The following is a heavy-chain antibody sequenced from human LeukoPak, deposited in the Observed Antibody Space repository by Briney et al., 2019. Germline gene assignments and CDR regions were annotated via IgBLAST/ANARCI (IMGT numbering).Heavy chain of an antibody. CDR3: ARVMEDIVVVPAAGRGEFNYMDV. CDR2: ISAYNGNT. V-gene: IGHV1-18*04. Sequence: ASVKVSCKASGYTFTSYYMHWVRQAPGQGLEWMGWISAYNGNTNYAQKLQGRVTMTTDTSTSTAYMGLRSLRSDDTAVYYCARVMEDIVVVPAAGRGEFNYMDVWGKGTTVTVSS. J-gene: IGHJ6*03. D-gene: IGHD2-2*01. CDR1: GYTFTSYY.